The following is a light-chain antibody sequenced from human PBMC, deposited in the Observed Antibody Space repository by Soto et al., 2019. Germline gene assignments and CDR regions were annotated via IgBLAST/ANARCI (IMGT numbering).Light chain of an antibody. CDR2: DVS. CDR1: QSLDSS. V-gene: IGKV3-11*01. J-gene: IGKJ5*01. Sequence: IVLTQSPGTLSLSPGERATLSCRTTQSLDSSLAWFQQKPGQPPRLLIYDVSYRASGIPARFSGSGSGTDFTLTISSLEPEDFAVYYCQQRSNWPGTFGQGTRLEI. CDR3: QQRSNWPGT.